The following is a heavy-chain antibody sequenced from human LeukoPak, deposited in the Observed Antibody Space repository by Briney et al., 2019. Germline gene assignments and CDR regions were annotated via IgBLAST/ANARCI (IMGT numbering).Heavy chain of an antibody. CDR1: GYTFTGYY. D-gene: IGHD3-22*01. J-gene: IGHJ1*01. CDR3: ASYNYYDSSGYGEYFQH. V-gene: IGHV1-2*02. Sequence: ASVKVSCKASGYTFTGYYMHWVRQAPGQGLEWMGWINPNSGGTNYAQKFQGRVTMTRDTSISTAYMELSRLRSDDTAVYYCASYNYYDSSGYGEYFQHWGQGTLVTVSS. CDR2: INPNSGGT.